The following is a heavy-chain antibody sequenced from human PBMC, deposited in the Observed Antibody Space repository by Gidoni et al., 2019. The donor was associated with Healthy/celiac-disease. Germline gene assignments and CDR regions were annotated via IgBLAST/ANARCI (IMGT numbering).Heavy chain of an antibody. V-gene: IGHV1-69*01. CDR1: GGTFSSYA. CDR3: ATRVDIVATITGAFDY. Sequence: QVQLVQSGAEVKKPGSSVKVSCKASGGTFSSYAISWVRQAPGQGLEWMGGIIPIFGTANYAQKFQGRVTITADESTSTAYMELSSLRSEDTAVYYCATRVDIVATITGAFDYWGQGTLVTVSS. J-gene: IGHJ4*02. CDR2: IIPIFGTA. D-gene: IGHD5-12*01.